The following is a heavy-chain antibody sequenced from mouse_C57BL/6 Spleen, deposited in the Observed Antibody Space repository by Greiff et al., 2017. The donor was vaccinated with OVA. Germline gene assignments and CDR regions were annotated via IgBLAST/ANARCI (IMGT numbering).Heavy chain of an antibody. J-gene: IGHJ3*01. CDR3: ARHDYGSSSWFAY. CDR2: ISGGGGNT. V-gene: IGHV5-9*01. Sequence: EVKLMESGGGLVKPGGSLKLSCAASGFTFSSYTMSWVRQTPEKRLEWVATISGGGGNTYYPDSVKGRFTISRDNAKNTLYLQMSSLRSEDTALYYCARHDYGSSSWFAYWGQGTLVTVSA. D-gene: IGHD1-1*01. CDR1: GFTFSSYT.